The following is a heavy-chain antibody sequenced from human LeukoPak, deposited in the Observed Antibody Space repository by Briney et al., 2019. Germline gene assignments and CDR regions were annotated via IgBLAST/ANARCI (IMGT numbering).Heavy chain of an antibody. V-gene: IGHV3-33*01. CDR1: GFTFRNYG. CDR2: ICYDGDNK. Sequence: GGSLRLSCVASGFTFRNYGMHWVRQAPGKGLEWVAVICYDGDNKDYTDSVRDRFTISRDNSKNTLSLQMNGLRAEDTAFYYCARMVYYYDSSGYNYYFHKWGQGTLVTVSS. CDR3: ARMVYYYDSSGYNYYFHK. D-gene: IGHD3-22*01. J-gene: IGHJ4*02.